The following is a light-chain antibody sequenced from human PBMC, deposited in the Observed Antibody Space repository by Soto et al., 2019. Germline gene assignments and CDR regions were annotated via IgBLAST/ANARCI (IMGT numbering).Light chain of an antibody. J-gene: IGKJ5*01. Sequence: EIVLTQSPATLSLSPGGGATLSCRASQSVGTYLAWYQHKPGQAPRLLIYDASNRATDTPARFSGSGSGRDFTLTISRLEPEDFAVYFCQQRNNWPVTFGQGTRLEI. CDR1: QSVGTY. CDR3: QQRNNWPVT. CDR2: DAS. V-gene: IGKV3-11*02.